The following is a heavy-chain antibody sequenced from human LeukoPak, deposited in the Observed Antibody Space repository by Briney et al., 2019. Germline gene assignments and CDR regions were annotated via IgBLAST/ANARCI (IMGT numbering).Heavy chain of an antibody. CDR3: ARSANAFDI. J-gene: IGHJ3*02. CDR1: GGSVSGYY. Sequence: SETLSLTCAVSGGSVSGYYWSWIRQPPGKGPEWIGKISHSGSTDYNPSLKSRVTISVDTSTNQFSLNLSSVTAADTAVYYCARSANAFDIWGQGTMVTVSS. CDR2: ISHSGST. V-gene: IGHV4-34*01.